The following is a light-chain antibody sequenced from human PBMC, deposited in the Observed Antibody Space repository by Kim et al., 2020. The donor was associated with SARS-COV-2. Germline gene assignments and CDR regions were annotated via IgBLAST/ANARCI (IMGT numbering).Light chain of an antibody. CDR3: QQHHTSPLT. J-gene: IGKJ4*01. CDR2: DVS. Sequence: SPRESATRSCRALQSIPSNYLAWYQQKPGQAPRLVISDVSSRATGIPDRFSGSGSGTDFTLSISRLEPEDFAVYYCQQHHTSPLTFGGGTKVDIK. CDR1: QSIPSNY. V-gene: IGKV3-20*01.